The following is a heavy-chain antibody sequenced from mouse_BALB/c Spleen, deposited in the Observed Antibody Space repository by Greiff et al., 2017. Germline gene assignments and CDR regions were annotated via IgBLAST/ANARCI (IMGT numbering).Heavy chain of an antibody. CDR1: GYSITSDYA. D-gene: IGHD4-1*01. CDR2: ISYSGST. V-gene: IGHV3-2*02. CDR3: ARLGPWFAY. J-gene: IGHJ3*01. Sequence: EVKLLESGPGLVKPSQSLSLTCTVTGYSITSDYAWNWIRQFPGNKLEWMGYISYSGSTSYNPSLKSRISITRDTSKNQFFLQLNSVTTEDTATYYCARLGPWFAYWGQGTLVTVSA.